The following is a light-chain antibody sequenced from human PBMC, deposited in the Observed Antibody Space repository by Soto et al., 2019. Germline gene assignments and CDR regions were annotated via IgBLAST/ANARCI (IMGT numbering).Light chain of an antibody. CDR3: CSYAGSTTWV. J-gene: IGLJ3*02. CDR2: EVS. CDR1: SSDVGSYDL. V-gene: IGLV2-23*02. Sequence: QSVLTQPASVSGSPGQSITISCTGTSSDVGSYDLVSWYQQHPGKAPKLIIYEVSKRPSGVSDRFSGSKSANTASLTISGLQAEDEADYYCCSYAGSTTWVFGGGTKLTVL.